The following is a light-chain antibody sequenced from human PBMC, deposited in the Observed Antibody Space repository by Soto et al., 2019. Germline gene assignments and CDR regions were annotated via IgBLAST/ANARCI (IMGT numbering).Light chain of an antibody. CDR1: QSISSY. V-gene: IGKV1-39*01. J-gene: IGKJ1*01. Sequence: DIQMTQSPSSLSASVGDRVTITCRASQSISSYLNWYQQKPGKAPKLLIYAASSLQSGVPSRFSGSGPGTDFTLTISSLQPEDVTTYYCQQSYSSPWTFGQGTKVEIK. CDR2: AAS. CDR3: QQSYSSPWT.